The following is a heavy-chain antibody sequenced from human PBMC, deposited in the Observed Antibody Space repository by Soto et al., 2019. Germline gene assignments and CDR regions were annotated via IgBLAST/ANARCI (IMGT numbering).Heavy chain of an antibody. Sequence: QVQLVESGGGVVQPGRSLRLSCAASGFTFSSYGMHWVRQAPGKGLEWVAVIWYDGSNKYYADSVKGRFTISRDNSKNTMYLQMNSLRAEDTAVYYCARVGGYSGYATPAFDIWGQGTMVTVSS. CDR1: GFTFSSYG. CDR3: ARVGGYSGYATPAFDI. J-gene: IGHJ3*02. V-gene: IGHV3-33*01. CDR2: IWYDGSNK. D-gene: IGHD5-12*01.